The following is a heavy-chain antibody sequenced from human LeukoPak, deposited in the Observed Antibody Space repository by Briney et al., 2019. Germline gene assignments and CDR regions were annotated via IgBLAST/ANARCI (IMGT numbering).Heavy chain of an antibody. CDR2: IRQDGNQK. J-gene: IGHJ4*02. Sequence: GGSLRLSCVVSGFTFSKYGMSWGRQAPGKGLEWVANIRQDGNQKYYVDSVKGRFTISRDNAKNSLYLQMNSLRAEDTAVYYCTGETYSFDHWGQGTLVTVSS. V-gene: IGHV3-7*01. CDR3: TGETYSFDH. CDR1: GFTFSKYG.